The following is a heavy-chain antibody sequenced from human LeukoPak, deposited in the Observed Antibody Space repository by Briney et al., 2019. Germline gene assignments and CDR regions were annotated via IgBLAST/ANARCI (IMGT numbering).Heavy chain of an antibody. V-gene: IGHV3-74*01. Sequence: GGSLRLSCAASGVSFSRYWMHWVRHAPGKGLLWVSCISRDGSNTLYADSVKGRFTVSRDNAKNTLYLQMDSLRADDTAVYYCATANYDLDVWGQGTTVTVSS. CDR1: GVSFSRYW. CDR2: ISRDGSNT. CDR3: ATANYDLDV. J-gene: IGHJ6*02.